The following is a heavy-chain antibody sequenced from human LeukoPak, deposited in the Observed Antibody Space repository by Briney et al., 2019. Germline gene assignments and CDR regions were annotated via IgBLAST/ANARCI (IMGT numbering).Heavy chain of an antibody. CDR3: TRDRRDGYNP. V-gene: IGHV4-59*01. D-gene: IGHD5-24*01. CDR1: GGSINGYN. CDR2: IYYTGTS. J-gene: IGHJ5*02. Sequence: SETLSLTCTVSGGSINGYNWSWIRQPPGKGLEWIGYIYYTGTSNYNPSLKSRVTISLDMSKNQLSLELSSVIAADTAVYYCTRDRRDGYNPWGQGILVTVSS.